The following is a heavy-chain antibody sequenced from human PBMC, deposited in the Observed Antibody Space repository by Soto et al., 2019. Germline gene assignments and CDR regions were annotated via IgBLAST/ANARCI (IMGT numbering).Heavy chain of an antibody. CDR2: VSYDGTKT. Sequence: GGALRLSCVGSGFTFKNYGMHWVRQAPGKGLEWLAVVSYDGTKTMYTDSVKGRISISRDNARNTLFLQMDSLTAEDTALYYCARELRSYSGAYSDHWGQGTPVTVSS. CDR3: ARELRSYSGAYSDH. V-gene: IGHV3-33*05. CDR1: GFTFKNYG. J-gene: IGHJ4*02. D-gene: IGHD1-26*01.